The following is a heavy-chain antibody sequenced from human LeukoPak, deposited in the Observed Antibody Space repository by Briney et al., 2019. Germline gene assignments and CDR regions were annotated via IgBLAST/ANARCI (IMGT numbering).Heavy chain of an antibody. D-gene: IGHD2-15*01. CDR3: ARDGANIVVVVAATGHFDY. V-gene: IGHV1-8*01. CDR1: GYTFTSYD. CDR2: MNPNSGNT. Sequence: ASVKVSCKASGYTFTSYDINWVRQATGQGLEWMGWMNPNSGNTGYAQKFQGRVTMTRNTSISTAYMELRSLRSDDTAVYYCARDGANIVVVVAATGHFDYWGQGTLVTVSS. J-gene: IGHJ4*02.